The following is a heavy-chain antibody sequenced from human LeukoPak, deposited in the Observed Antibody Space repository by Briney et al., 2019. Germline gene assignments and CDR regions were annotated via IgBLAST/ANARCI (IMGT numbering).Heavy chain of an antibody. CDR1: GYTFTSYG. CDR2: ISAYNGNT. J-gene: IGHJ4*02. CDR3: ARDTIPGIAAASDY. Sequence: ASAKVSCKASGYTFTSYGISWVRQAPGQGLEWMGWISAYNGNTNYAQKLQGRVTMTTDTSTSTAYMELRSLRSDDTAVYYCARDTIPGIAAASDYWGQGTLVTVSS. V-gene: IGHV1-18*01. D-gene: IGHD6-13*01.